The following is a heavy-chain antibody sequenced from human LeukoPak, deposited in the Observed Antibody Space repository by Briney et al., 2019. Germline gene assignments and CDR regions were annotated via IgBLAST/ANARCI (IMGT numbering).Heavy chain of an antibody. Sequence: PSETLSLTCTVSGGSISSGGYYWRWLRQHPGKGLEWIGYIYYSGSTYYNPSLKSRFTISVDTSKNQFSLKLSSVTAADTAVYYCARWIQLPGFDYWGQGTLVTVSS. D-gene: IGHD5-18*01. CDR2: IYYSGST. CDR1: GGSISSGGYY. J-gene: IGHJ4*02. V-gene: IGHV4-31*03. CDR3: ARWIQLPGFDY.